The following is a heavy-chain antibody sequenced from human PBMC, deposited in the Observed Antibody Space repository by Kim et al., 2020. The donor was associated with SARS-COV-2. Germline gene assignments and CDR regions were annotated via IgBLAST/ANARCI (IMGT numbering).Heavy chain of an antibody. J-gene: IGHJ5*02. Sequence: ASVKVSCKASGYTFTGYYMHWVRQAPGQGLEWMGRINPNSGGTNYAQKFQGRVTMTRDTSISTAYMELSRLRSDDTAVYYCAREAVAGIGDWFDPWGQGTLVTVSS. CDR1: GYTFTGYY. CDR3: AREAVAGIGDWFDP. D-gene: IGHD6-19*01. V-gene: IGHV1-2*06. CDR2: INPNSGGT.